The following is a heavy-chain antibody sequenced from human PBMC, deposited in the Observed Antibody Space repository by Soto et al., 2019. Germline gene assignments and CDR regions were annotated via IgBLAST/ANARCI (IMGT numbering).Heavy chain of an antibody. Sequence: QVQLQESGPGLVKPSETLSLTCTVSGDAISSGARSWSWIRQHPGRGLEWIGSIHYSGTTYYNPSLFSRISISLVTSQNQFSLTLSSVTAADTAVYWCAGPPNLYYFDFWGQGPLVTVSS. CDR3: AGPPNLYYFDF. CDR2: IHYSGTT. CDR1: GDAISSGARS. J-gene: IGHJ4*02. V-gene: IGHV4-31*03.